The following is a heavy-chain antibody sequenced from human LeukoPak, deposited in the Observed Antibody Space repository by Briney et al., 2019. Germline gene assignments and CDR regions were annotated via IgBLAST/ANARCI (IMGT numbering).Heavy chain of an antibody. CDR2: IRTKAYGGTT. D-gene: IGHD2-2*01. Sequence: GGSLRLSCTASGFTLGDFAMSWVRQAPGKGLGGVGFIRTKAYGGTTEYAASVKGRFTISRDDSKSIAYLQMNSLKTEDTAVYYCTRGSYQLLPRWFYPWGQGTLVAVCS. V-gene: IGHV3-49*04. CDR3: TRGSYQLLPRWFYP. CDR1: GFTLGDFA. J-gene: IGHJ5*02.